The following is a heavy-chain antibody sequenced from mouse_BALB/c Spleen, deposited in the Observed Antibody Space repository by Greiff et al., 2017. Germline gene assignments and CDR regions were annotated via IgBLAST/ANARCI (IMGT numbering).Heavy chain of an antibody. V-gene: IGHV3-8*02. CDR1: GDSITSGY. J-gene: IGHJ3*01. Sequence: EVQRVESGPSLVKPSQTLSLTCSVTGDSITSGYWNWIRKFPGNKLEYMGYISYSGSTYYNPSLKSRISITRDTSKNQYYLQLNSVTTEDTATYYCARWGLGLRWFAYWGQGTLVTVSA. CDR3: ARWGLGLRWFAY. CDR2: ISYSGST. D-gene: IGHD3-1*01.